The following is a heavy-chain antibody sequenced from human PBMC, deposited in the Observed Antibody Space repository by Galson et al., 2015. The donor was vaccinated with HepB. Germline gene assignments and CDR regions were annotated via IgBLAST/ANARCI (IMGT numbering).Heavy chain of an antibody. V-gene: IGHV3-64D*06. D-gene: IGHD6-19*01. CDR2: ISSDGGST. CDR1: GFTFSSYA. CDR3: VKAPWLVAAFDY. J-gene: IGHJ4*02. Sequence: SLRLSCAASGFTFSSYAMHWVRQAPGKGLEYVSAISSDGGSTYYADSVRARFTISRDNSKNTLYLQMSSLRPEDTAVYYCVKAPWLVAAFDYWGQRALVTVS.